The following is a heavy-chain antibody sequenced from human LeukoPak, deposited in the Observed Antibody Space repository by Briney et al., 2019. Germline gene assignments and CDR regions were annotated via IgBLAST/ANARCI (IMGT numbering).Heavy chain of an antibody. J-gene: IGHJ3*02. CDR3: ASGYSSDWYSGWYYHDAFDI. D-gene: IGHD6-19*01. CDR2: IYYSGST. Sequence: PSETLSLTCTVSGGSISSYYWSWIRQPPGKGLEWIGYIYYSGSTNYNPSLKSRVTISVDTSKNQFSLKLSSVTAADTAVYYCASGYSSDWYSGWYYHDAFDIWGQGTMVTVSS. CDR1: GGSISSYY. V-gene: IGHV4-59*08.